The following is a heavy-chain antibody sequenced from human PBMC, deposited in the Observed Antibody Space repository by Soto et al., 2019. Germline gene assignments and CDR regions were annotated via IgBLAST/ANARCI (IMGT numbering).Heavy chain of an antibody. J-gene: IGHJ4*02. V-gene: IGHV1-3*04. CDR3: ARGVAVPADFDY. D-gene: IGHD4-17*01. CDR1: GYTFSVYA. CDR2: INTGNGNT. Sequence: QVQLVQSGAEEKKPGASVQVSCKASGYTFSVYAMPWVRKAPGQRLEWMGWINTGNGNTKYSQKFQGRVTITRDTSASNAYMELGSRRSEDTAVYYCARGVAVPADFDYWGQGTLVTVSS.